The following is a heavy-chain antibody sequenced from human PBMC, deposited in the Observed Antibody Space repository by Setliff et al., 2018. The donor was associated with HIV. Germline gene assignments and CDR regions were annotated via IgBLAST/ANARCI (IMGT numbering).Heavy chain of an antibody. CDR1: GGSISSHY. J-gene: IGHJ5*02. CDR2: IYYNGGT. Sequence: LSLTCTVSGGSISSHYWSWIRQPPGKGLEWIGLIYYNGGTNYNSSLESRVTISVDRSKNQFSLKLTSVTAADTAVYYCARVARMHPFDPWGRGALVTSPQ. V-gene: IGHV4-59*11. CDR3: ARVARMHPFDP.